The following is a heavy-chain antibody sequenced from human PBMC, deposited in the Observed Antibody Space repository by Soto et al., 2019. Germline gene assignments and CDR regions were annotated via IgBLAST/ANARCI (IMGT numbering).Heavy chain of an antibody. Sequence: SETLSLTCTVSGGSISSYYWSWIRQPPGKGLEWIRYIYYSGSTNYNPSLKSRVTISVDTPKNQFSLKLSSVTAADTAVYYCARGSSGHRGVGYWGQGTLVTVSS. CDR1: GGSISSYY. CDR3: ARGSSGHRGVGY. V-gene: IGHV4-59*01. CDR2: IYYSGST. D-gene: IGHD6-19*01. J-gene: IGHJ4*02.